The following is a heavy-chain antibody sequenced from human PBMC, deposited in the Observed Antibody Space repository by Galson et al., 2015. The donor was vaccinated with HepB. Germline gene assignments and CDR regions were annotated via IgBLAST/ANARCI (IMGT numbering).Heavy chain of an antibody. CDR2: IIPSFGTA. Sequence: SVKVSCKASGCTFSSYAISWVRQAPGQRLEWMGGIIPSFGTANYAQKFQGRVTITADESTSTAYMELSSLRSEDTAVYYCARVELQLETAAEYHYGMDVWGQGTTVTVSS. CDR1: GCTFSSYA. CDR3: ARVELQLETAAEYHYGMDV. D-gene: IGHD2-2*01. J-gene: IGHJ6*02. V-gene: IGHV1-69*13.